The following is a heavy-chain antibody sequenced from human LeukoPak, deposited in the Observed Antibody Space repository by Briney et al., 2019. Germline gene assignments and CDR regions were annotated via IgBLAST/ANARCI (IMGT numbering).Heavy chain of an antibody. CDR1: GGSFSGYY. Sequence: SETLSLTCAVYGGSFSGYYWCWIRQPPGKGLEWIGEINHSGSTNYNPSLKSRVTISVDTSKNQFSLKLSSVTAADTAVYYCAIRGYSYGYLSYWGQGTLVTVSS. J-gene: IGHJ4*02. CDR3: AIRGYSYGYLSY. V-gene: IGHV4-34*01. D-gene: IGHD5-18*01. CDR2: INHSGST.